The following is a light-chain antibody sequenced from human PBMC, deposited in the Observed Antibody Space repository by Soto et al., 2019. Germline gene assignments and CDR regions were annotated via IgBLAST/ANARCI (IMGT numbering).Light chain of an antibody. V-gene: IGKV1-27*01. CDR3: QKYNSAPWT. CDR2: AAS. CDR1: QDISNS. J-gene: IGKJ1*01. Sequence: DIQMTQSPSSLSASVGDRVTITCRASQDISNSLAWYKQKPGKVPKLLIYAASTLQSGVPSRFSGSVSGTDFTLTISSLQPEDVATYYCQKYNSAPWTFGQGTKV.